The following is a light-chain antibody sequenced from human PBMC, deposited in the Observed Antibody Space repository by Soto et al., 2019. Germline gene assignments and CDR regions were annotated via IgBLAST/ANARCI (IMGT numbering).Light chain of an antibody. V-gene: IGKV3-20*01. CDR2: GAS. CDR1: QSVSRNY. J-gene: IGKJ1*01. CDR3: QQYGSSPRT. Sequence: ENVLTQSPGTLSLSPGERATLSCRASQSVSRNYLAWYQHKPGQAPRLLIYGASSRATGIPDRFSGSGSGTDFTLTISRLEPEDFAVYYCQQYGSSPRTFGQGTKVEIK.